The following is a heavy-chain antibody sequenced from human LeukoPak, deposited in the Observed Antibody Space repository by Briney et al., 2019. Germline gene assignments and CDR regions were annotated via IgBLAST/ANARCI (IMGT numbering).Heavy chain of an antibody. V-gene: IGHV4-59*08. CDR3: ATSRRSEGVEY. CDR2: IYYTGST. CDR1: GGSISSYY. J-gene: IGHJ4*02. D-gene: IGHD3-16*01. Sequence: SETLSLTCTVFGGSISSYYWSWIRQPPGKGLEWIGYIYYTGSTNYNPSLKSRVTISMDTSKNQFSLKLSSVTAADTAVYYCATSRRSEGVEYWGQGTLVTVSS.